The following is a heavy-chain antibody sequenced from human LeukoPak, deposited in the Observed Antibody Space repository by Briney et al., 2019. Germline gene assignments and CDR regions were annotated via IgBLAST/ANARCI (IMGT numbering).Heavy chain of an antibody. CDR2: INHSGST. CDR1: GGSFSGYY. J-gene: IGHJ2*01. Sequence: PSETLSLTCAVYGGSFSGYYWSWIRQPPGKGLEWIGEINHSGSTNYNPSLKSRVTISVDTSKNQFSLKLSSVTAADTAVYYCARGLRWYFDLWSRAPWSLSPQ. V-gene: IGHV4-34*01. CDR3: ARGLRWYFDL.